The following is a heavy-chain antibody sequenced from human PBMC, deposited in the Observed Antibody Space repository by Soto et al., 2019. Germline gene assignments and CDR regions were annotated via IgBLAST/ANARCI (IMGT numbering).Heavy chain of an antibody. V-gene: IGHV3-23*01. Sequence: GGSLRLSCAASGFTFSSYAMSWVRQAPGKGLEWVSAISGSGGSTYYADSVKGRFTISRDNSKNTLYLQMNSLRAEDTAVYYCAKTPTVTTSAPVDYWGQGTLVTVSS. CDR3: AKTPTVTTSAPVDY. CDR1: GFTFSSYA. D-gene: IGHD4-17*01. CDR2: ISGSGGST. J-gene: IGHJ4*02.